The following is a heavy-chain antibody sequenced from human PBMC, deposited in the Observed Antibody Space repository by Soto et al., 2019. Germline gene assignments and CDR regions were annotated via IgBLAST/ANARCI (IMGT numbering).Heavy chain of an antibody. CDR1: GGSVSSGSYY. J-gene: IGHJ4*02. Sequence: SETLSLTCTVSGGSVSSGSYYWSWIRQPPGKGLEWIGYIYYSGSTNYNPSLKSRVTISVDTSKNQFSLKLSSVTAADTAVYYCARDYCSGGSCYVDYSGQGTPVTVSS. D-gene: IGHD2-15*01. CDR2: IYYSGST. CDR3: ARDYCSGGSCYVDY. V-gene: IGHV4-61*01.